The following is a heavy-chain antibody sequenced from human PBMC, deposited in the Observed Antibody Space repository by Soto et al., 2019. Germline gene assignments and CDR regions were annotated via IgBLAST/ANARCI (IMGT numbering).Heavy chain of an antibody. J-gene: IGHJ6*02. CDR2: IYYSGST. V-gene: IGHV4-30-4*01. Sequence: LCGGSISSGDYYWSWIRQPPGKGLEWIGYIYYSGSTDYNPSLKSRVTISLDTSKNQFSLKLSSVTAADTAVYYCASKYSTSSDYYYGMDVWGQGTTVTVSS. CDR1: GGSISSGDYY. CDR3: ASKYSTSSDYYYGMDV. D-gene: IGHD6-6*01.